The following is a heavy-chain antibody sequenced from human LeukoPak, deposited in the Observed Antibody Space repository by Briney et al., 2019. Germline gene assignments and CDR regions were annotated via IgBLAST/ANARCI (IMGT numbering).Heavy chain of an antibody. CDR1: GGTFSSSS. D-gene: IGHD6-19*01. Sequence: SVKVSCKASGGTFSSSSISWVRQAPGQGLEWMGGIIPIFGTANYAQKFQGRVTITADESTSTAYMELNSLRSEDTAVYYCARGVGSGWTDYYYYYYMDVWGKGTTVTVSS. CDR2: IIPIFGTA. CDR3: ARGVGSGWTDYYYYYYMDV. J-gene: IGHJ6*03. V-gene: IGHV1-69*13.